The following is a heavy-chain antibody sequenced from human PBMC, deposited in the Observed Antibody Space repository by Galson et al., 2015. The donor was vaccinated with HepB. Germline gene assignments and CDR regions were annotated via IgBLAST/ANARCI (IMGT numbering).Heavy chain of an antibody. CDR3: AKATYGDKYYFDY. J-gene: IGHJ4*02. Sequence: SLRLSCAASGFTFSSYAMSWVRQAPGKGLEWVSAISGSGGSTYYADSVKGRFTISRDNSKNTLYLQMNSLRAEDTAVYYCAKATYGDKYYFDYWGQGTLVTVSS. D-gene: IGHD4-17*01. CDR1: GFTFSSYA. V-gene: IGHV3-23*01. CDR2: ISGSGGST.